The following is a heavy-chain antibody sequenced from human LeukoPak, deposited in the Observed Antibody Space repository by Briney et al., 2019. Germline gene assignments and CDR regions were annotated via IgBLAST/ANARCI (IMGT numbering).Heavy chain of an antibody. D-gene: IGHD4-23*01. CDR3: ARGPFSTVVTPFDY. Sequence: SGGSLRLSCAASGFSFSRYWMSWVRQAPGKGLEWVANIKQDGSEKYYVDSVKGRFTISRDNAKNSLYLQMNSLRAEDTAVYHCARGPFSTVVTPFDYWGQGTLVTVSS. CDR1: GFSFSRYW. J-gene: IGHJ4*02. V-gene: IGHV3-7*01. CDR2: IKQDGSEK.